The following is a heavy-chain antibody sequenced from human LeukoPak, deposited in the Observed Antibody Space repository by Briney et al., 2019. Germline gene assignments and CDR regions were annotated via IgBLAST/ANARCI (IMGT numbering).Heavy chain of an antibody. Sequence: GASVKVSCKASGFTFTNYNLHWVRQAPGQRLEWMGIINPSGGSTNYAQNFQGRVTMTRDTSISTAYMELSRLRSDDTAVYYCASNQIWFGAHYYYMDVWGKGTTVTVSS. CDR1: GFTFTNYN. J-gene: IGHJ6*03. CDR3: ASNQIWFGAHYYYMDV. CDR2: INPSGGST. V-gene: IGHV1-46*01. D-gene: IGHD3-10*01.